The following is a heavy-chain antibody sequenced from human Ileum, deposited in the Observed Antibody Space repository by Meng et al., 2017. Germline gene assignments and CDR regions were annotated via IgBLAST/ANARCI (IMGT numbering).Heavy chain of an antibody. CDR2: IRPSGGGT. CDR3: AREPPETYFFDY. V-gene: IGHV1-46*01. D-gene: IGHD1-14*01. CDR1: GYTFTSYY. Sequence: ASVKVSCKASGYTFTSYYIHWVRQAPGQGLEYMGIIRPSGGGTRHAQKFQGRVTMTRDTSTSTVYMELSSLRSDDTAVYYCAREPPETYFFDYWGQGTLVTVSS. J-gene: IGHJ4*02.